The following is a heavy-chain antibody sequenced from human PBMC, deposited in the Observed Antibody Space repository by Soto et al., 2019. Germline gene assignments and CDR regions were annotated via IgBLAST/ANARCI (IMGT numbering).Heavy chain of an antibody. V-gene: IGHV4-59*01. CDR2: IYHSGST. D-gene: IGHD3-10*01. CDR3: ASSTRGDWFDS. J-gene: IGHJ5*01. CDR1: GGSISSYY. Sequence: PSETLSLTCTISGGSISSYYWSWIRQPPGKGLEWIGYIYHSGSTVYNPPLKSRVTISVDTSKNQFSLKLKSVTAADTAVYYCASSTRGDWFDSWGQGTLVTVSS.